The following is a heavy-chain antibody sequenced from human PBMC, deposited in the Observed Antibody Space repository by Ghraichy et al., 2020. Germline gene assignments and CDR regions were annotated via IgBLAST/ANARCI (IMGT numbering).Heavy chain of an antibody. CDR3: ASSGHTGNHYYYGMDV. CDR2: IYSGGST. V-gene: IGHV3-53*01. J-gene: IGHJ6*02. CDR1: GFTVSSNY. D-gene: IGHD3-10*01. Sequence: GGSLRLSCAASGFTVSSNYMSWVRQAPGKGLEWVSVIYSGGSTYYADSVKGRFTISRDNSKNTLYLQMNSLRAEDTAVYYCASSGHTGNHYYYGMDVWGQGTTVTVSS.